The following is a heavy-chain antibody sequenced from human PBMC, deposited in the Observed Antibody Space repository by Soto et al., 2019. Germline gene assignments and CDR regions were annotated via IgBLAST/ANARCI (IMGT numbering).Heavy chain of an antibody. CDR2: INPSGGST. D-gene: IGHD3-10*01. J-gene: IGHJ4*02. CDR3: ARDRSAGITMVRGVIDY. Sequence: ASVKVSCMASGYTFTSYYMHWVRQAPGQGLEWMGIINPSGGSTSYAQKFQGRVTMTRDTSTSTVYMELSSLRSDDTAVYYCARDRSAGITMVRGVIDYWGQGTLVTVSS. CDR1: GYTFTSYY. V-gene: IGHV1-46*01.